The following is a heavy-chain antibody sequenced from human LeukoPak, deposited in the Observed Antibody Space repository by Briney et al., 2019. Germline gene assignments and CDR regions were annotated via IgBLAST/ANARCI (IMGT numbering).Heavy chain of an antibody. CDR1: GFSLSTSGVG. Sequence: SGPTLVNPTQTLTLTCTFSGFSLSTSGVGVGWIRQPPGKALEWPALIYWDDDKRYSPSLKSRLTTTKDTSKNQVVLTMTNMDPVDTATYYCAHRRAAAGIDYWGQGTLVTVST. V-gene: IGHV2-5*02. D-gene: IGHD6-13*01. J-gene: IGHJ4*02. CDR2: IYWDDDK. CDR3: AHRRAAAGIDY.